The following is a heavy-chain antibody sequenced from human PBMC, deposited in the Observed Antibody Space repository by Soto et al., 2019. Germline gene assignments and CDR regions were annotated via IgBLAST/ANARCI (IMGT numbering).Heavy chain of an antibody. J-gene: IGHJ4*02. V-gene: IGHV3-48*02. CDR3: ARDLRMVYAIDFDY. CDR2: ISSSGSTI. Sequence: PGGSLRLSCVGSGFIFTNYAMSWVRQAPGKGLEWVSYISSSGSTIYYADSVKGRFTISRDNAKNSLYLQMNSLRDEDTAVYYCARDLRMVYAIDFDYWGQGTLVTVSS. D-gene: IGHD2-8*01. CDR1: GFIFTNYA.